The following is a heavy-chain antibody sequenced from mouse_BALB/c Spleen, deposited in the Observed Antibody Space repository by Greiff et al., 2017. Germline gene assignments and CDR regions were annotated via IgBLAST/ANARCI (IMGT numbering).Heavy chain of an antibody. CDR3: ARSYYGYDVWDFDV. D-gene: IGHD2-9*01. CDR2: INPYNDGT. J-gene: IGHJ1*01. CDR1: GYTFTSYV. V-gene: IGHV1-14*01. Sequence: EVKLMESGPELVKPGASVKMSCKASGYTFTSYVMHWVQQTPGQGLEWIGYINPYNDGTKYNEKFKGKATLTSDKSSSTAYMELSSLTSEDSAVYYCARSYYGYDVWDFDVWGEGTTVTVSS.